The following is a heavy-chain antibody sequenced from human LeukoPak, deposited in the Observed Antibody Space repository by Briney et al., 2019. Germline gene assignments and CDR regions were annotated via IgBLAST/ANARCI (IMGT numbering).Heavy chain of an antibody. CDR1: GYTLTELS. D-gene: IGHD6-19*01. V-gene: IGHV1-24*01. J-gene: IGHJ4*02. Sequence: ASVKVSFTVSGYTLTELSMHWVRQAPGKGLEWMGGFDPEDGETIYAQKFQGRVSMTEDTSTDTAYMELSSLRSEDTAVYYCARVLRSSGWYGGYLDYWGQGTLVTVSS. CDR2: FDPEDGET. CDR3: ARVLRSSGWYGGYLDY.